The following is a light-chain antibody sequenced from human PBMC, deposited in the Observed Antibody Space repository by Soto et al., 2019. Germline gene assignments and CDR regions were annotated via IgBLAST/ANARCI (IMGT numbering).Light chain of an antibody. CDR3: SSFAASNTWV. J-gene: IGLJ3*02. CDR1: SSDVGAYNY. CDR2: DVT. Sequence: QSALTQPPSASGSPGQSVTISFTGTSSDVGAYNYVSWYQQHAGNAPKLVTYDVTKRPSGVPDRFSGSKSANTASLTVSGLQAEDEADYYCSSFAASNTWVFGGGTKLTVL. V-gene: IGLV2-8*01.